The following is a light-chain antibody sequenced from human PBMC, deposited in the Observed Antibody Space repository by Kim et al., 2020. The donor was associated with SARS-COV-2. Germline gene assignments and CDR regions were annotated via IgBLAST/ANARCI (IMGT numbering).Light chain of an antibody. V-gene: IGLV10-54*04. CDR3: SAWDTSLHRWV. J-gene: IGLJ3*02. CDR2: RSN. CDR1: SNNVGNQG. Sequence: QPATLTCTGNSNNVGNQGAVWLQQCQGHPPRLLSYRSNNRPSGVSERFSASRSGNTVSLTITGLQPEDEADYYCSAWDTSLHRWVFGGGTQLTVL.